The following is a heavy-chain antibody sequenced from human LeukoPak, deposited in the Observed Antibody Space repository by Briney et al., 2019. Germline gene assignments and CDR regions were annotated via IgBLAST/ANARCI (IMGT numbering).Heavy chain of an antibody. CDR2: ISSSSSYI. V-gene: IGHV3-21*01. D-gene: IGHD6-13*01. CDR1: GFTFSSYS. J-gene: IGHJ3*02. CDR3: ARDRHSSTYDAFDI. Sequence: GGSLRLSCAASGFTFSSYSMNWVRQVPGKGLEWVSSISSSSSYIYYADSVKGRFTLSRDNAKNSLYLQMNSLRAEDTAVYYCARDRHSSTYDAFDIWGQGTMVTVSS.